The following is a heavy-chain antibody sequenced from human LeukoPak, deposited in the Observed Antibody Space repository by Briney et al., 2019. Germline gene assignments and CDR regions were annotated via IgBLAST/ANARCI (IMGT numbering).Heavy chain of an antibody. J-gene: IGHJ4*02. Sequence: GGSLRLSCAASGFTFSDHYMSWIRQAPGKGLEWVSYISSSGSTIYYADSVKGRFTISRDNAKNSLYLQMNSLRAEDTAVYYCARDSHYGSGSYYTAVFDYWGQGTLVTVSS. CDR2: ISSSGSTI. D-gene: IGHD3-10*01. CDR1: GFTFSDHY. CDR3: ARDSHYGSGSYYTAVFDY. V-gene: IGHV3-11*01.